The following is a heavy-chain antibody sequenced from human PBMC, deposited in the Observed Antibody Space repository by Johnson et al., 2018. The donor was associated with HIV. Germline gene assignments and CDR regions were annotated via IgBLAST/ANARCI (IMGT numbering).Heavy chain of an antibody. Sequence: MLLVESGGGLVQPGGSLRLSCAASGFTFSSYAMSWVRQAPGKGLEWVSAISGSGGSTYYADSVKGRFTISRDNSKNTLYLQMNSLRAEDTAVYYCASDQGIVESDALDVWGQGTMVTVSS. J-gene: IGHJ3*01. D-gene: IGHD1-26*01. CDR1: GFTFSSYA. V-gene: IGHV3-23*04. CDR3: ASDQGIVESDALDV. CDR2: ISGSGGST.